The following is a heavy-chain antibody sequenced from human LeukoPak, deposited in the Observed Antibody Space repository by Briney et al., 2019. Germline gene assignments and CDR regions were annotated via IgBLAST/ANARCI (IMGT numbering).Heavy chain of an antibody. CDR1: GYTFTSYG. CDR2: ISAYNGNT. CDR3: ARERVVTAIYWYFDL. V-gene: IGHV1-18*01. D-gene: IGHD2-21*02. Sequence: ASVKGSCKASGYTFTSYGISWVRQAPGQGLEWMGWISAYNGNTNYAQKLQGRVTMTRDTSTSTAYMELRSPRSDDPAVYYCARERVVTAIYWYFDLWGRGTLVTVSS. J-gene: IGHJ2*01.